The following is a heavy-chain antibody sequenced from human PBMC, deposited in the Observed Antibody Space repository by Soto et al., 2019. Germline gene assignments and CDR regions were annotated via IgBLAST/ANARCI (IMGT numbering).Heavy chain of an antibody. J-gene: IGHJ6*02. Sequence: GASVKVSCKASGYTFTVYYIQRVRQAQKQGLEWMGWINPNSGGTNYAQKFQGWVTMTRDTSIGTVYMELNRLKSDDTAVYYCARGKEGIVGPTITLADGMDVWGQGTTVTVSS. CDR2: INPNSGGT. CDR3: ARGKEGIVGPTITLADGMDV. V-gene: IGHV1-2*04. D-gene: IGHD1-26*01. CDR1: GYTFTVYY.